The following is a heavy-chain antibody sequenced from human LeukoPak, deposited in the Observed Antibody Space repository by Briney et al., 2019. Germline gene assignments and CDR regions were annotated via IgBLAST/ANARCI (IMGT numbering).Heavy chain of an antibody. V-gene: IGHV1-46*01. CDR2: INASCGST. D-gene: IGHD2-2*01. CDR1: GYTFTSYN. CDR3: ARATSRGRRFDY. Sequence: ASVGVSCKASGYTFTSYNMHGVRQAPGQGLEWREIINASCGSTTYVEKFRGRVNMNRQTYKSSVYMELSSLKSEDRAVYYCARATSRGRRFDYCGQGTLVTVSS. J-gene: IGHJ4*02.